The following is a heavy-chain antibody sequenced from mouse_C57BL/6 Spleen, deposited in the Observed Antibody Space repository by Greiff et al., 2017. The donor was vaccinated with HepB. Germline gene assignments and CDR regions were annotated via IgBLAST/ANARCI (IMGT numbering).Heavy chain of an antibody. V-gene: IGHV1-61*01. CDR3: ARKTYYSNYYFDY. J-gene: IGHJ2*01. Sequence: VQLQQPGAELVRPGSSVKLSCKASGYTFTSYWMDWVKQRPGQGLEWIGNIYPSDSETHYNQKFKDKATLTVDKSSSTAYMQLSSLTSEDSAVYYCARKTYYSNYYFDYWGQGTTLTVSS. D-gene: IGHD2-5*01. CDR1: GYTFTSYW. CDR2: IYPSDSET.